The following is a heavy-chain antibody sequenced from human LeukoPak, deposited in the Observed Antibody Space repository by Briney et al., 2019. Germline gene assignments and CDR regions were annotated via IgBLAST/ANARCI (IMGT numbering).Heavy chain of an antibody. D-gene: IGHD6-19*01. Sequence: SGPALVKPTQTLTLTCTFSGFSLSTRGVCVSWVRQPPGKALEWLALIGWDDDKYYSTSLKTRLTISKDTSKNQVVLTMTNMDPVDTATYYCARVHGASGFYDFGYWGQGTLVTVSS. J-gene: IGHJ4*02. CDR1: GFSLSTRGVC. V-gene: IGHV2-70*20. CDR2: IGWDDDK. CDR3: ARVHGASGFYDFGY.